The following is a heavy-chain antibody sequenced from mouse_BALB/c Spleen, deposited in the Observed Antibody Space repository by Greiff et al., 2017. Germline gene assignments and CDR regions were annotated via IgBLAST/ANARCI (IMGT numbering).Heavy chain of an antibody. D-gene: IGHD1-2*01. CDR2: ISSGGGST. J-gene: IGHJ2*01. CDR1: GFAFSSYD. CDR3: ARLLLRHGFDY. V-gene: IGHV5-12-1*01. Sequence: EVQLVESGGGLVKPGGSLKLSCAASGFAFSSYDMSWVRQTPEKRLEWVAYISSGGGSTYYPDTVKGRFTISRDNAKNTLYLQMSSLKSEDTAMYYCARLLLRHGFDYWGQGTTLTVSS.